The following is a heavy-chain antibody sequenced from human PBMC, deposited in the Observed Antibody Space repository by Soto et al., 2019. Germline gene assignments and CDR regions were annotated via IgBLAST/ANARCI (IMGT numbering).Heavy chain of an antibody. CDR3: ARDKDRQQLGGNYYYIMDV. Sequence: QVQLVQSGAEVKMHGSSVKVSCKTSGGTFRTSAISWVRQAPGQGLEWMGGIMPVFPTPDYAQKFQGRVTITADESTSTAYMELSSLRSEDTAVYYCARDKDRQQLGGNYYYIMDVWGQGTTVTVSS. CDR2: IMPVFPTP. D-gene: IGHD3-3*02. V-gene: IGHV1-69*12. CDR1: GGTFRTSA. J-gene: IGHJ6*01.